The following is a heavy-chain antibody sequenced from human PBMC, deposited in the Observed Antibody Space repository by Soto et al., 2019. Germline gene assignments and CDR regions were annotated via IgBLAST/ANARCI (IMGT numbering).Heavy chain of an antibody. CDR1: GFTFSSYS. Sequence: EGQLVDSGGGLVQPGGSLRLSCAASGFTFSSYSMNWVRQAPGKGREWVSYISSSSSTIYYAASVKGRFTISRDNAKNSLYLPMNSLRDEDTAVYYCARRRHYGESDLDYWGQGTLVTVSS. CDR3: ARRRHYGESDLDY. J-gene: IGHJ4*02. V-gene: IGHV3-48*02. D-gene: IGHD3-10*01. CDR2: ISSSSSTI.